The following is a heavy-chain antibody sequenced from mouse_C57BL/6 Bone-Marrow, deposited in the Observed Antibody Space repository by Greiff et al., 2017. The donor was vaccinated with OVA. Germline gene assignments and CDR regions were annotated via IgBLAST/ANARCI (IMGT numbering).Heavy chain of an antibody. V-gene: IGHV3-3*01. CDR3: ARGAFYYYAMDY. J-gene: IGHJ4*01. CDR2: TFYSGIT. CDR1: GFSINSDCY. Sequence: EVQLQQSGPSLVRPSQTLSLTCTVTGFSINSDCYWFWIRQFPGNQLEYIGYTFYSGITYYNPSLESRTYITRDTSKNQFSLKLSSVTTEDTATYDCARGAFYYYAMDYWGQGTSVTVSS.